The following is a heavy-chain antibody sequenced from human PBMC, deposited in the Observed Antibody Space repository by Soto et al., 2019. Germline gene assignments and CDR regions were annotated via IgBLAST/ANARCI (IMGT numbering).Heavy chain of an antibody. Sequence: EVQLVESGGGLVKPGGSLRLSCAASGFTFSSYSMNWVRQAPGKGLEWVSSISSSSSYIYYADSVKGRFTISRDNAKNSLYLQMNSLRAEDTAVYYCASRGYSSSWKGDYWGQGTLVTVSS. D-gene: IGHD6-13*01. CDR3: ASRGYSSSWKGDY. V-gene: IGHV3-21*01. CDR1: GFTFSSYS. CDR2: ISSSSSYI. J-gene: IGHJ4*02.